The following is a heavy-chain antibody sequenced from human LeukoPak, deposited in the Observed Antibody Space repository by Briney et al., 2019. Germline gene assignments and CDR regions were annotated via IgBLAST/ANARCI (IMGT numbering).Heavy chain of an antibody. CDR2: INPNTGGA. J-gene: IGHJ4*02. D-gene: IGHD3-10*01. CDR1: GYTFTDYY. V-gene: IGHV1-2*02. Sequence: GASVKVSCKTSGYTFTDYYVHWVRQAPGQGLEWMGWINPNTGGANYAQKFQGRVTMTRDTSTSTVYMELSSLRSEDTAVYYCARERGDYYGSGSYAGRLDYWGQGTLVTVSS. CDR3: ARERGDYYGSGSYAGRLDY.